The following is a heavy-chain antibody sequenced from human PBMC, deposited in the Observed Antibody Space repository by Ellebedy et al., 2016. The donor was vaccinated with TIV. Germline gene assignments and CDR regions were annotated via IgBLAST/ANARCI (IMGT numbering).Heavy chain of an antibody. Sequence: AASVKVSCKASGGTFSSYAFSWVRQAPGQGLEWMGRFIPILGLANYAQKFQGRVTITADKSTSTAYMELSSLRSEDTAVYYCARSPLTMIRGVPSGWFDPWGQGTLVTVSS. CDR1: GGTFSSYA. CDR2: FIPILGLA. CDR3: ARSPLTMIRGVPSGWFDP. J-gene: IGHJ5*02. V-gene: IGHV1-69*04. D-gene: IGHD3-10*01.